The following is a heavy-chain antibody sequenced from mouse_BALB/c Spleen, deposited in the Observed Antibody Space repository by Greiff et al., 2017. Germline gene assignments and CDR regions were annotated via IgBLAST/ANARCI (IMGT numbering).Heavy chain of an antibody. D-gene: IGHD2-1*01. CDR2: ISYSGST. V-gene: IGHV3-2*02. CDR3: ANLYYGNHAGAMDY. J-gene: IGHJ4*01. Sequence: EVQLQQSGPGLVKPSQSLSLTCTVTGYSITSDYAWNWIRQFPGNKLEWMGYISYSGSTSYNPSLKSRISITRDTSKNQFFLQLNSVTTEDTATYYCANLYYGNHAGAMDYWGQGTSVTVSS. CDR1: GYSITSDYA.